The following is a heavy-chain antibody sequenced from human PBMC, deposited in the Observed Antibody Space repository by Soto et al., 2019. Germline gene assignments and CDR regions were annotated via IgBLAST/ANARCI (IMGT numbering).Heavy chain of an antibody. Sequence: PSETLSLTCTVSGVSISSSSYYWGWIRQPPGKGLEWIGSLYYSGSTYYNPSLKSRVTISVDTSKNQFSLKLSSVTAADTAVYYCARHLFVRGLRHYYYMGVWGKGTTVTVSS. V-gene: IGHV4-39*01. CDR2: LYYSGST. D-gene: IGHD5-12*01. CDR1: GVSISSSSYY. CDR3: ARHLFVRGLRHYYYMGV. J-gene: IGHJ6*03.